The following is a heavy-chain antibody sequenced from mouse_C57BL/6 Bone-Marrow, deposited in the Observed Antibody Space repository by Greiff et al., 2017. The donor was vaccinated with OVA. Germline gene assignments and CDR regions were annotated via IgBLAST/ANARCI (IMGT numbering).Heavy chain of an antibody. CDR3: ARQDYDEDYYAMDY. CDR1: GFTFSSYG. D-gene: IGHD2-4*01. CDR2: ISSGGSYT. V-gene: IGHV5-6*01. J-gene: IGHJ4*01. Sequence: VQGVESGGDLVKPGGSLKLSCAASGFTFSSYGMSWVRQTPDKRLEWVATISSGGSYTYYPDSVKGRFTISRDNAKNTLYLQMSSLKSEDTAMYYCARQDYDEDYYAMDYWGQGTSVTVSS.